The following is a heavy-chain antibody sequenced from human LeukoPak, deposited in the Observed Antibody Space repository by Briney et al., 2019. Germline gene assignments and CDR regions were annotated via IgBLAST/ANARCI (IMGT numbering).Heavy chain of an antibody. V-gene: IGHV3-33*01. CDR2: IRSDGSSE. D-gene: IGHD2-15*01. CDR3: ARYCSGGTCYVGLI. CDR1: GFTSSTYG. Sequence: GGSLRLSCVASGFTSSTYGTHWVRQAPGKGLEWVAVIRSDGSSEYYADSVKGRFIISRDNSKNTLYLQMNSLRAEDTAMYYCARYCSGGTCYVGLIWGQGTLVTVSS. J-gene: IGHJ4*02.